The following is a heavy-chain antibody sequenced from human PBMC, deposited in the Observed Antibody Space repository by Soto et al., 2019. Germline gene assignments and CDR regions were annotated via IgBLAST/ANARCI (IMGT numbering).Heavy chain of an antibody. V-gene: IGHV3-53*01. Sequence: GGSLRLSCAASGFTVSSNYMSWVRQAPGKGLELVSVIYSGGSTYYSDSVKGRFTISRDNSTNTLYLQMNSLRAEDTDVYYCARGGCSGGSCCPYYYYRMDVWGQGTTVTVSS. CDR1: GFTVSSNY. CDR3: ARGGCSGGSCCPYYYYRMDV. J-gene: IGHJ6*02. CDR2: IYSGGST. D-gene: IGHD2-15*01.